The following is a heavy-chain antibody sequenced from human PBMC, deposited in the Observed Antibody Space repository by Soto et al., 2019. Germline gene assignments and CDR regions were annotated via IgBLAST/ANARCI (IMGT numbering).Heavy chain of an antibody. CDR2: IIPIFGTA. CDR1: GGTFSIYA. V-gene: IGHV1-69*13. Sequence: ASVKVSCKASGGTFSIYAMSWVQQAAGQGLEWMGGIIPIFGTANYAQKFQGRVTITADESTSTAYMELSSLRSEDTAVYYCASKGRRFANYYYYYGMDVWGQGTTVTVSS. CDR3: ASKGRRFANYYYYYGMDV. D-gene: IGHD3-10*01. J-gene: IGHJ6*02.